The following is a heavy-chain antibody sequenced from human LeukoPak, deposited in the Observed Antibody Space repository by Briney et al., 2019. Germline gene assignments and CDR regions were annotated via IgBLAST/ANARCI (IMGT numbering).Heavy chain of an antibody. Sequence: GGSLRLSCAGSGFTVSGTFMTWVRQAPGKGLECVSLIYSAGVTHYADSVKGRFTISRDNAKNTLYLQMNSLRAEDTAVYYCARHYCGGDCYFDCWGQGTLVTVSS. CDR2: IYSAGVT. CDR3: ARHYCGGDCYFDC. D-gene: IGHD2-21*02. J-gene: IGHJ4*02. CDR1: GFTVSGTF. V-gene: IGHV3-66*04.